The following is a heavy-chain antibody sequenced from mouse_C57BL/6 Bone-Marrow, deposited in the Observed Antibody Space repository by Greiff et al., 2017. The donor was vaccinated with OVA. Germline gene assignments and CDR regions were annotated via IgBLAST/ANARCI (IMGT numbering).Heavy chain of an antibody. CDR2: FYPASGSI. Sequence: QVQLKQSGAELVKPGASVKLSCKASGYTFTEYTIHWVKQRSGQGLEWIGWFYPASGSIKYTEKFKDTATLTADKSSSTVYMELSRVTSEDTAVYFCARHEGYAMDYWGQGTSVTVSS. J-gene: IGHJ4*01. CDR1: GYTFTEYT. V-gene: IGHV1-62-2*01. CDR3: ARHEGYAMDY.